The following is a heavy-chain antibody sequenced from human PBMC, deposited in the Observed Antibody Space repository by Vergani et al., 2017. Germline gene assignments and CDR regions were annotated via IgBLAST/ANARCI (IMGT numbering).Heavy chain of an antibody. CDR2: ISYDGGNK. V-gene: IGHV3-30*16. CDR3: ARARMGTVTMYYYSYGMDV. CDR1: GFTFSSYA. Sequence: QVQLVESGGGVVQPGRSLRLSCAASGFTFSSYAMHWVRQAPGKGLEWVAVISYDGGNKYYVDSVKGRFTISRENSKSTLYLQMNSLRAEDTAVYYWARARMGTVTMYYYSYGMDVWGQGTTVTVSS. J-gene: IGHJ6*02. D-gene: IGHD4-17*01.